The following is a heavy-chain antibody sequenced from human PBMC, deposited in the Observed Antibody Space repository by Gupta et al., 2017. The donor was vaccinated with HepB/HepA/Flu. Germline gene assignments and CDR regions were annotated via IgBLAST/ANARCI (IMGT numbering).Heavy chain of an antibody. Sequence: QVQLQQSGPGLVKPSQTLPLTCAISGDRVSRNTAAWNWIRQSPSRGLEWLGRTYYRSKWYNDYAVAEKSRITINPDTSKNQFSLQLNAVTPEDTAVYYCARAVAGLSKYYFDYWGQGTLVTVSS. CDR3: ARAVAGLSKYYFDY. CDR1: GDRVSRNTAA. J-gene: IGHJ4*02. D-gene: IGHD6-19*01. V-gene: IGHV6-1*01. CDR2: TYYRSKWYN.